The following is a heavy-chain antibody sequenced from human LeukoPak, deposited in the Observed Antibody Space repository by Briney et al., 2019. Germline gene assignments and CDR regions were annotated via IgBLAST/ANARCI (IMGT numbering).Heavy chain of an antibody. Sequence: TLSLTCTVSGGSISSYYWSWIRQPPGKALEWLALIYWDDTKRYRPSLKSRLTITRDTTKNQVVLTMTNMDPVDTATYYCAHSRDSSGYRLDYWGQGTLVTVSS. CDR1: GGSISSYYW. D-gene: IGHD3-22*01. CDR3: AHSRDSSGYRLDY. J-gene: IGHJ4*02. CDR2: IYWDDTK. V-gene: IGHV2-5*08.